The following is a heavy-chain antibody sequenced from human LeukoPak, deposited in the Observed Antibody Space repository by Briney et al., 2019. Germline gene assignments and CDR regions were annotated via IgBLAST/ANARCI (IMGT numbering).Heavy chain of an antibody. V-gene: IGHV3-33*01. CDR1: GFTFSSYG. CDR2: IWYDGSNK. CDR3: AGDSRRYYYGSGSPPEFDP. D-gene: IGHD3-10*01. J-gene: IGHJ5*02. Sequence: GRSLRLSCAASGFTFSSYGMHWVRQAPGKGLEWVAVIWYDGSNKYYADSVKGRFTISRDNSKNTLYLQMNSLRAEDTAVYYCAGDSRRYYYGSGSPPEFDPWGQGTLVTVSS.